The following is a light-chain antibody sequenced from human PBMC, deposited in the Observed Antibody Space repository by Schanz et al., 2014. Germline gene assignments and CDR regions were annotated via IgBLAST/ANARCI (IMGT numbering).Light chain of an antibody. J-gene: IGKJ1*01. CDR3: QQTNSDPWT. CDR2: DAS. CDR1: QSISSW. Sequence: DIQMTQSPSTLSASVGDRVTITCRASQSISSWLAWYQQKPGKAPKLLIYDASSLESGVPSRFSGSASGTHFTLTITSLQPDDFATYYCQQTNSDPWTFGQGTKVEIK. V-gene: IGKV1-5*01.